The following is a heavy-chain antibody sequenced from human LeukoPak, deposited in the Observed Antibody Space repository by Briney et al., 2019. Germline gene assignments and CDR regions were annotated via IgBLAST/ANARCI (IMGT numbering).Heavy chain of an antibody. Sequence: GGSLRLSCAASEFTFSTYNMHWVRQAPGKGLEWVSTISSNSDSYTYYADSVKGRFTISRDNAKNSLYLQMNSLRAEDTAVYYCAKAHGSGSYYNVPWFDPWGQGTLVTVSS. J-gene: IGHJ5*02. CDR1: EFTFSTYN. CDR2: ISSNSDSYT. D-gene: IGHD3-10*01. V-gene: IGHV3-21*01. CDR3: AKAHGSGSYYNVPWFDP.